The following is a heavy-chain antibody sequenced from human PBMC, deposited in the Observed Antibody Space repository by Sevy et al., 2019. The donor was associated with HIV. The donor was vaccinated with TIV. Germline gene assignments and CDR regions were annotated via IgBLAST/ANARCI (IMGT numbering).Heavy chain of an antibody. CDR3: AKDIPGYSGFDH. CDR1: GFTFDDYT. CDR2: ISWDAKKT. V-gene: IGHV3-43*01. Sequence: GGSLRLSCAASGFTFDDYTMHWVRQVPGKGLEWVSLISWDAKKTDYADSVEGRFTVSRDNRKNSLYLQMNSLRSEDTCLYFCAKDIPGYSGFDHWGQGNLVTVSS. J-gene: IGHJ4*02. D-gene: IGHD3-10*01.